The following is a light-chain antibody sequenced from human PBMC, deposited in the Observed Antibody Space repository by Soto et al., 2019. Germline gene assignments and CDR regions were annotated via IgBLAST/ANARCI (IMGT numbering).Light chain of an antibody. CDR2: AAS. J-gene: IGKJ1*01. V-gene: IGKV1-6*01. Sequence: AIQMTQSPSSLSASVGDSVTITCRASQGVSDDVGWYLQKPGKAPKFLMFAASSLQSGVPSRFGGVGSGTDFTLTITSLQPEDFGIYYCLQQYAFPWTFGQGTRVEI. CDR3: LQQYAFPWT. CDR1: QGVSDD.